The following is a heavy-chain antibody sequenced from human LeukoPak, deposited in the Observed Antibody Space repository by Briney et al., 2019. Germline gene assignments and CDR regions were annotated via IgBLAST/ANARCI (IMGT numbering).Heavy chain of an antibody. D-gene: IGHD2-15*01. CDR3: ARGPRGYCSGGSCLPPPFDY. CDR1: GGTFSSYA. CDR2: IIPIFGTA. V-gene: IGHV1-69*13. Sequence: GASVKVSCKASGGTFSSYAISWVRQAPGQGLEWMGGIIPIFGTANYAQKFQGRVTITADESTSTAYMELSSLRSEDTAVYYCARGPRGYCSGGSCLPPPFDYSGQGTLVTVSS. J-gene: IGHJ4*02.